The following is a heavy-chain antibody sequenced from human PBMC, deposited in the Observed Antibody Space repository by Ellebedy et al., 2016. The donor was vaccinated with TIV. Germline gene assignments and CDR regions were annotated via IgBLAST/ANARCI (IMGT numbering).Heavy chain of an antibody. V-gene: IGHV3-33*01. D-gene: IGHD3-3*01. J-gene: IGHJ4*02. CDR3: ARESDLGSIGAGFDY. Sequence: GESLKISCAASGFTFSAYGLHWVRQAPGKGLEWVAVIWRDGSREIYADSVQGRFTISRDNSKNTVFLQMNSLRAEDTAVYYCARESDLGSIGAGFDYWGQGDLVTVSS. CDR1: GFTFSAYG. CDR2: IWRDGSRE.